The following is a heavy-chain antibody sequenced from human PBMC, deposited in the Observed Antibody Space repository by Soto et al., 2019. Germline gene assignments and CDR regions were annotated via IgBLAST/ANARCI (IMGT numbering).Heavy chain of an antibody. CDR1: GGSISSSSYY. V-gene: IGHV4-39*01. D-gene: IGHD5-12*01. Sequence: QLQLQESGPGLVKPSETLSLTCTVSGGSISSSSYYWGWIRQPPGKGLEWIGSIYYSGSTYYNPSLKSRVTISVDTSKNQFSLKLSSVTAADTAVYYCARLGRSPARIVLFPDYWGQGTLVTVSS. J-gene: IGHJ4*02. CDR2: IYYSGST. CDR3: ARLGRSPARIVLFPDY.